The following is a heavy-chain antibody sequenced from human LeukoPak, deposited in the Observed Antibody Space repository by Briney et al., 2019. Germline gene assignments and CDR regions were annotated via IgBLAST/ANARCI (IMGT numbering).Heavy chain of an antibody. Sequence: GGSLRLSCAASGFTFGSYSMNWVRQAPGKGLEWVSSISSSSSYIYHADSVKGRFTISRDNAKNSLYLQMNSLRAEDTAVYYCARARDGYDYWGQGTLVTVSS. CDR1: GFTFGSYS. V-gene: IGHV3-21*01. CDR2: ISSSSSYI. J-gene: IGHJ4*02. CDR3: ARARDGYDY. D-gene: IGHD5-24*01.